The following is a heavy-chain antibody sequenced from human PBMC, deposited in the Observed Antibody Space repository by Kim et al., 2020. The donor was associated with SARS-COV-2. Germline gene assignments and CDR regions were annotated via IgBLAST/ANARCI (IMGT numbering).Heavy chain of an antibody. CDR2: TSYDERSK. Sequence: GGSLRLSCVASGFNFSSYVMHWVRQAPGKGLEWVAVTSYDERSKYYADSVKGRFTISRDNSKNVLYLQMNSVRGEDTAVYYCAKESDAFDICGQGTMVTVSS. CDR1: GFNFSSYV. J-gene: IGHJ3*02. CDR3: AKESDAFDI. V-gene: IGHV3-30*18.